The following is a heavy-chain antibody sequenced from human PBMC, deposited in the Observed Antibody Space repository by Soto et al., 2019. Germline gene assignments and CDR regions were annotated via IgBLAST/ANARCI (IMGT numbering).Heavy chain of an antibody. V-gene: IGHV1-69*01. J-gene: IGHJ4*02. D-gene: IGHD1-26*01. Sequence: QERLVQSGAEVKKPGSSMKISCKASGGLFSSFAISWVRQAPGRGLEWMGGIIPVFGTTNYGQKFQDRVTITADESTNTAYMELSSLRYEDTAIYYCAMGGSPYVWFNEFWGQGALVTVTS. CDR3: AMGGSPYVWFNEF. CDR1: GGLFSSFA. CDR2: IIPVFGTT.